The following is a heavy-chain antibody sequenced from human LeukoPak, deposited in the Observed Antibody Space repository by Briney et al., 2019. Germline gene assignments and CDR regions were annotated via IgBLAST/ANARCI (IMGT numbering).Heavy chain of an antibody. CDR2: IYPGDSDT. Sequence: GESLKISCKGSGYSFTSYWIGWVRQMPGKGLEWMGIIYPGDSDTRYSPSFQGQVTISADKSISTAYLQWSSLKASDTAMYYCARQRSMHCSSTSCYGKQWLAGDYWGQGTLVTVSS. J-gene: IGHJ4*02. CDR3: ARQRSMHCSSTSCYGKQWLAGDY. D-gene: IGHD2-2*01. CDR1: GYSFTSYW. V-gene: IGHV5-51*01.